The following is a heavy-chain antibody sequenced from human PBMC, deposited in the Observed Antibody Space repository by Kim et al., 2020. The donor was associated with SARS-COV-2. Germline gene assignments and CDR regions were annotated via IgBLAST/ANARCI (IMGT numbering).Heavy chain of an antibody. CDR3: GRDRPDVGLDP. V-gene: IGHV4-59*01. Sequence: TNYPPSPKSRVTISVHTSKNQFSLKMRSVTAADAAVYYCGRDRPDVGLDPWGQGTLVTVSS. CDR2: T. J-gene: IGHJ5*02.